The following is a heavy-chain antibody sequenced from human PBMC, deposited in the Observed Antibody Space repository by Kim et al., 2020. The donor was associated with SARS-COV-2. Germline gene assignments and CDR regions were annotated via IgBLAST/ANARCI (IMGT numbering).Heavy chain of an antibody. J-gene: IGHJ6*02. D-gene: IGHD3-10*01. CDR3: ARDGHLLWFAELLYQRYYGMDV. CDR1: GFTFSSYW. V-gene: IGHV3-7*01. Sequence: GGSLRLSCAASGFTFSSYWMSWVRQAPGKGLEWVANIKQDGSEKYYVDSVKGRFTISRDNAKNSLYLQMNSLRAEDTAVYYCARDGHLLWFAELLYQRYYGMDVWGQGTTVTVSS. CDR2: IKQDGSEK.